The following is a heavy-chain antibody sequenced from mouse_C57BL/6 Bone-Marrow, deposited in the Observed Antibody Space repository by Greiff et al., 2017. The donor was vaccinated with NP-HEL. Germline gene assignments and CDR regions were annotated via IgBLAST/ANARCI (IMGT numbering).Heavy chain of an antibody. V-gene: IGHV1-50*01. J-gene: IGHJ2*01. D-gene: IGHD2-2*01. CDR3: ARRGGYVFDY. Sequence: QVQLQQPGAELVKPGASVKLSCKASGYTFTSYWMQWVKQRPGQGLEWIGEIDPSDSYTNYNQKFKGKATLTVDKSSSTAYMQLSSLTSDDSAVYYWARRGGYVFDYWGQGTTLTVSS. CDR1: GYTFTSYW. CDR2: IDPSDSYT.